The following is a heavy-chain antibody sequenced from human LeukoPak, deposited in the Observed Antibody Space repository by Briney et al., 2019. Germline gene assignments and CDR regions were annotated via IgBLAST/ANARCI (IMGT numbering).Heavy chain of an antibody. D-gene: IGHD6-13*01. J-gene: IGHJ5*02. CDR1: GVSISSSNSY. CDR3: AKVAVAAAGPGWFDP. Sequence: SETLSLTCTVSGVSISSSNSYWGWIRQPPGKGLEWIGSIYYSGNTYYNASLKSQVSISIDTSKNQFSLRLTSVTAADTAVYYCAKVAVAAAGPGWFDPWGQGTLVTVSS. V-gene: IGHV4-39*01. CDR2: IYYSGNT.